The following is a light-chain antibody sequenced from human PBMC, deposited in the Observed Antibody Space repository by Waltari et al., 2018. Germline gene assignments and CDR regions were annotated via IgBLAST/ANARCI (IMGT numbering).Light chain of an antibody. CDR2: DGS. CDR1: EHVSTS. CDR3: QESDSLPRT. Sequence: DIQMTQSPSSLSASVGDRVTITCQASEHVSTSLTRYHQKPGKAPKLLIYDGSNLQSGVRSRFTGSGSGTDFTLTISSLQTEDIATEYCQESDSLPRTFGQGSKLEIK. V-gene: IGKV1-33*01. J-gene: IGKJ2*01.